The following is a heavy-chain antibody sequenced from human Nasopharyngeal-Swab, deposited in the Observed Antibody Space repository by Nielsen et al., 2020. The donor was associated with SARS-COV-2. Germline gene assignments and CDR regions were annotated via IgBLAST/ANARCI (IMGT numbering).Heavy chain of an antibody. J-gene: IGHJ1*01. V-gene: IGHV4-34*01. CDR1: GFTFSDYY. Sequence: ESLKISCAASGFTFSDYYMSWIRQAPGKGLEWVGEISHSGSTNYNPSLKSRVTISVDTSKNQFSLKLSSVTAADTAVYYCARHTPIATAAMGYFQHWGQGTLVTVSS. D-gene: IGHD6-13*01. CDR2: ISHSGST. CDR3: ARHTPIATAAMGYFQH.